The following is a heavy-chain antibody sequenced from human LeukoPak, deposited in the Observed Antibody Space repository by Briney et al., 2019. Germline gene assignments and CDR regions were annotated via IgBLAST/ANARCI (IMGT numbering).Heavy chain of an antibody. CDR2: IHPNNGAT. J-gene: IGHJ6*02. Sequence: ASVKVSCKASGYTFTGSGWYLYWLRQAPGQGLECVGWIHPNNGATLYAQKFQGRVAMTTDTSISTAYMELSRLRPDDTAVYYCAREWSSSWEYYYYGMDVWGQGTTVTVSS. CDR3: AREWSSSWEYYYYGMDV. CDR1: GYTFTGSGWY. D-gene: IGHD6-13*01. V-gene: IGHV1-2*02.